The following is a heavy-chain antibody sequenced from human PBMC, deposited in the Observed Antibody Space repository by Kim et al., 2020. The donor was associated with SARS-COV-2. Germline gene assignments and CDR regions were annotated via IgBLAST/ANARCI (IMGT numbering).Heavy chain of an antibody. J-gene: IGHJ5*01. CDR3: VRAADS. V-gene: IGHV3-7*01. CDR2: DGYAK. Sequence: DGYAKKHWDSVKGRFTISRDNAKNALSLQVNSLRVDYTAVYYCVRAADSWGQGTLVTVSS.